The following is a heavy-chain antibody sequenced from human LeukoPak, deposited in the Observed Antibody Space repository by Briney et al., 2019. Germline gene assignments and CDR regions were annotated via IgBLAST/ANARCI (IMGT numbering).Heavy chain of an antibody. D-gene: IGHD3-22*01. CDR2: IFNGGST. CDR3: AKDNYYGLDY. J-gene: IGHJ4*02. Sequence: GGSLRLSCAASGFAVSSNHMNWVRQAPGKGLEWVSVIFNGGSTYYADSVKGRFTISRDNAKNSLYLQMNSLRAEDTALYCCAKDNYYGLDYWGQGTLVTVSS. CDR1: GFAVSSNH. V-gene: IGHV3-53*05.